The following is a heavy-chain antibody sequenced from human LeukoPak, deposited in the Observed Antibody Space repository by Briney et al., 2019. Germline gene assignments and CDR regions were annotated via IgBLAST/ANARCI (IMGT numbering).Heavy chain of an antibody. CDR3: ARDDIFDY. J-gene: IGHJ4*02. CDR2: ISSSSTYI. Sequence: GGSLRLSCVASGFPFRSFSMNWVRQAPGKGLEWVSSISSSSTYIYYADSVKGRFTISRDNARNSLYLQMNSLRAEDTAVYYCARDDIFDYWGQGTLVTVSS. CDR1: GFPFRSFS. V-gene: IGHV3-21*01.